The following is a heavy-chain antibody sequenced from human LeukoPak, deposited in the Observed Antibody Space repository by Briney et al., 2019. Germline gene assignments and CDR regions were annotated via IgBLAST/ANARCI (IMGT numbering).Heavy chain of an antibody. CDR1: GGTFSSYA. Sequence: GASVKVSCKASGGTFSSYAISWVRQAPGQGLEWMGRIIPILGIANYAQKFQGRVTITADKSTSTAYMELSSLRSEDTAVYYCARGEADSGYYWQLDYWGQGTLVTVSS. CDR2: IIPILGIA. CDR3: ARGEADSGYYWQLDY. J-gene: IGHJ4*02. V-gene: IGHV1-69*04. D-gene: IGHD3-22*01.